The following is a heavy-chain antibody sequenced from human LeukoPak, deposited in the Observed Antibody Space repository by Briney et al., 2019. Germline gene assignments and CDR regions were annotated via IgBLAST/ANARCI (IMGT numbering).Heavy chain of an antibody. CDR2: IKVDGTEK. CDR3: ARDWNGSGTAFDH. D-gene: IGHD1-1*01. J-gene: IGHJ4*02. V-gene: IGHV3-7*05. Sequence: GGSLRLSCAASGFTFSTYWMSWVRQAPGKGLEWVANIKVDGTEKYYVDSVKGRFTISRDNAKNSLSLQMSGLRAEDTAVYYCARDWNGSGTAFDHWGQGTLVTVSS. CDR1: GFTFSTYW.